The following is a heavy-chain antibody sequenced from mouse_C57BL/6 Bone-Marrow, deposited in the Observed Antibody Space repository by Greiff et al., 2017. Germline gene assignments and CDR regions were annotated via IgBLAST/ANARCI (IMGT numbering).Heavy chain of an antibody. J-gene: IGHJ1*03. CDR2: IYPEDGDT. Sequence: EVQLQQSGAELVKPGASVKLSCTASGFNFKDYYMHWVKQRPEQGLEWIGRIYPEDGDTNYDPKFQGKATITADTSSNTAYLQLTSLTSEDTAVYYYAGAPYGSSPCWYFDVGGTGTTVTVSS. D-gene: IGHD1-1*01. CDR3: AGAPYGSSPCWYFDV. V-gene: IGHV14-2*01. CDR1: GFNFKDYY.